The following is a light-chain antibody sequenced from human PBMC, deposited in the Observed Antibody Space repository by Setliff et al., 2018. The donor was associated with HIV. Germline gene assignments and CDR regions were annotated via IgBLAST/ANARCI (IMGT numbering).Light chain of an antibody. V-gene: IGKV3-20*01. CDR1: QSVSSSF. CDR2: GAS. CDR3: QHYGSSFWT. J-gene: IGKJ1*01. Sequence: EIVLTQSPGTLSLSPGERATLSCRASQSVSSSFLAWYQQQPGQAPRLLIYGASTRATGIPDRFSASGSGTDFTLIISRLEPEDFAVYYCQHYGSSFWTFGQGTKV.